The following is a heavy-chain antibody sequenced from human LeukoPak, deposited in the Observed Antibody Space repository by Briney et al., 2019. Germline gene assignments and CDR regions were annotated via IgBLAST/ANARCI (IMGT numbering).Heavy chain of an antibody. Sequence: GGSLRLSCAASGFTFSSYGMHWVGQAPGKGLEWVAFIRYDGSNKYYADSVKGRFTISRDNSKNTLYLQMNSLRAEDTAVYYCAKTDDSSGYYLDYWGQGTLVTVSS. CDR3: AKTDDSSGYYLDY. D-gene: IGHD3-22*01. CDR2: IRYDGSNK. V-gene: IGHV3-30*02. J-gene: IGHJ4*02. CDR1: GFTFSSYG.